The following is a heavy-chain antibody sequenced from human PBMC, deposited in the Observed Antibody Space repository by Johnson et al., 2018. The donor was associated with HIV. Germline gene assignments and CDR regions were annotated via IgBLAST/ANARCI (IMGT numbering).Heavy chain of an antibody. CDR3: ARGYTIGAFDI. V-gene: IGHV3-30*03. J-gene: IGHJ3*02. D-gene: IGHD3-3*01. CDR1: GFTFSSYG. Sequence: QAQLVESGGGVVQPGRSLRLSCAASGFTFSSYGMHWVRQAPGKGLEWVAVISYDGSNKYSADSVKGRFTISRDNSKNTLYLQMNSLRAEDTAVYYCARGYTIGAFDIWGQGTMVTVSS. CDR2: ISYDGSNK.